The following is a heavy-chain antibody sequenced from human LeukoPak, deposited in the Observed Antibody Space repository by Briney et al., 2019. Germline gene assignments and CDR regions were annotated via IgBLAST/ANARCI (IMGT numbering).Heavy chain of an antibody. CDR1: GFTLSSYE. Sequence: GGSLRLSCTVSGFTLSSYEMSWVRQAPGKGLEWVSAISGSGGSTYYADSVKGRFIISRDNSKNTLYLQMNSLRAEDTAVYYCAKASRYYDILTGYYTGYYYMDVWGKGTTVTISS. J-gene: IGHJ6*03. V-gene: IGHV3-23*01. D-gene: IGHD3-9*01. CDR2: ISGSGGST. CDR3: AKASRYYDILTGYYTGYYYMDV.